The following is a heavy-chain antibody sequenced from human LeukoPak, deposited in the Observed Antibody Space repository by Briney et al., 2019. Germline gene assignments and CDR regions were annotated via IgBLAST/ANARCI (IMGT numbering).Heavy chain of an antibody. J-gene: IGHJ4*02. D-gene: IGHD3-3*01. V-gene: IGHV3-23*01. CDR2: ISGSGGST. CDR3: VKSDYDFWSGYNI. CDR1: GFTFSSYA. Sequence: GGSLRLSCAASGFTFSSYAMSWVRQAPGKGLEWVSAISGSGGSTYYADSVKGRFTISRDNSKNTLYLQMNSLRAEDTAVYYCVKSDYDFWSGYNIWGQGTLVTVSS.